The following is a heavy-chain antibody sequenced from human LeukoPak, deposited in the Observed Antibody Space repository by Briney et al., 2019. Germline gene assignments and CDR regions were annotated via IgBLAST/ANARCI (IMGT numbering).Heavy chain of an antibody. D-gene: IGHD3-10*01. Sequence: PGGSLRLSCAASGFTFSSYGMHWVRQAPGKGLEWVAVIWYDGSNKYYADSMKGRFTISRDNSKNTLYLQMNSLRAEDTAVYYCARDPGWFGELIDYWGQGTLVTVSS. CDR3: ARDPGWFGELIDY. J-gene: IGHJ4*02. V-gene: IGHV3-33*01. CDR2: IWYDGSNK. CDR1: GFTFSSYG.